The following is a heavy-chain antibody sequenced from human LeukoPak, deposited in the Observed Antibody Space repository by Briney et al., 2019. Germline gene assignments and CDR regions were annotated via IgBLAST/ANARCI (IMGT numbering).Heavy chain of an antibody. CDR1: GFTFSSYW. V-gene: IGHV3-7*01. CDR2: IKQDGSEK. J-gene: IGHJ4*02. Sequence: GGSLRLSCAASGFTFSSYWMSWVRQAPGKGLEWVANIKQDGSEKYYVDSVKGRFTISRDNAKNSLYLQMNSLRAEDTAVYYCARVGYSSSLNYYFDYWGQGTLVTVSS. CDR3: ARVGYSSSLNYYFDY. D-gene: IGHD6-13*01.